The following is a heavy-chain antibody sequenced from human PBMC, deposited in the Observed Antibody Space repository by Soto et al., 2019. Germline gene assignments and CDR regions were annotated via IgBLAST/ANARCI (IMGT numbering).Heavy chain of an antibody. D-gene: IGHD2-21*02. CDR2: IAKSGSRT. V-gene: IGHV3-23*05. CDR1: GFTFSNHA. J-gene: IGHJ1*01. Sequence: EVQLLESGGGLVQPGGSLRLSCAASGFTFSNHAMSWVRQAPGKGPEWVSTIAKSGSRTYDVDSVKGRFTISRDNSKNTLFLQITSLRVEDTGISYCATVRDVTEGDVEYFQSWGQGTLVTVSS. CDR3: ATVRDVTEGDVEYFQS.